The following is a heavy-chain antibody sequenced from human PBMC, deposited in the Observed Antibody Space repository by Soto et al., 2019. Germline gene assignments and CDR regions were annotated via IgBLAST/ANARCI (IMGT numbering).Heavy chain of an antibody. Sequence: GESLKISCAASGFTFSSYAMSWVRQAPGKGLEWVSAISGSGGSTYYADSVKGRFTISRDNSKNTLYLQMNSLRAEDTAVYYCVRSGYSSSWYEGNYYYGMDVWGQGTTVTVSS. D-gene: IGHD6-13*01. CDR1: GFTFSSYA. V-gene: IGHV3-23*01. CDR2: ISGSGGST. CDR3: VRSGYSSSWYEGNYYYGMDV. J-gene: IGHJ6*02.